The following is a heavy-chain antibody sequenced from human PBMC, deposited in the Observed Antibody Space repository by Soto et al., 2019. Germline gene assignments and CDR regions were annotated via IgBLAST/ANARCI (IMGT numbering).Heavy chain of an antibody. V-gene: IGHV3-15*07. CDR3: TTGYYDP. CDR2: IKSKPDGGTT. J-gene: IGHJ5*02. Sequence: EVQLVESGGGLVKPGGSLRLSCAASGFTFSNAWMNGFRQAPGKGLEWVGRIKSKPDGGTTDYAAPVKGRFTISRDDSKNTLYLQMNSLKTEDTAVYYCTTGYYDPWGQGTLVTVSS. D-gene: IGHD3-10*01. CDR1: GFTFSNAW.